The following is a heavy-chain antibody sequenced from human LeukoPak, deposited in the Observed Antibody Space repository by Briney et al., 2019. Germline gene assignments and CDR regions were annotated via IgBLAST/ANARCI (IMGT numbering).Heavy chain of an antibody. J-gene: IGHJ5*02. Sequence: GASVKVSCKASGYTFTGYYMHWVRQAPGQGLEWMGWINPNSGGTNYAQKFQGRVTMTRDTSISTAYMELSRLRSGDTAVYYCARDLRGIVVVVAATDWFDPWGQGTLVTVSS. CDR1: GYTFTGYY. CDR3: ARDLRGIVVVVAATDWFDP. V-gene: IGHV1-2*02. D-gene: IGHD2-15*01. CDR2: INPNSGGT.